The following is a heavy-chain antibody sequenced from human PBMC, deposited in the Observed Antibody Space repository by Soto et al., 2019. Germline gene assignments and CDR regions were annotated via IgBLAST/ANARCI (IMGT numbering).Heavy chain of an antibody. CDR2: TYYRSKWYS. CDR3: ARGSYYSGWV. Sequence: PSQTLSLTCAISGDSVSSTSAAWSWIRQSPSRGLEWLGRTYYRSKWYSDYAVSVKSRITINPDTSKNHFSLQLNSVTPEDTAVYYCARGSYYSGWVWGQGTLVTVSS. V-gene: IGHV6-1*01. CDR1: GDSVSSTSAA. J-gene: IGHJ4*02. D-gene: IGHD6-19*01.